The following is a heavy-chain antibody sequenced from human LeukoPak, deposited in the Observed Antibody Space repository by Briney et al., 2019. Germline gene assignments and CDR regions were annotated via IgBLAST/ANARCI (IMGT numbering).Heavy chain of an antibody. V-gene: IGHV3-7*03. J-gene: IGHJ4*02. Sequence: GGSLRLSCAASGFTFSTYWMSWVRQAPGKGLEWVANIRQDGSVKNYVDSVKGRFTISRDNAKNSLYLQMNSLRADDTAMYYCVRGGYGPDYWGQGTLVTVSS. CDR2: IRQDGSVK. CDR3: VRGGYGPDY. D-gene: IGHD5-12*01. CDR1: GFTFSTYW.